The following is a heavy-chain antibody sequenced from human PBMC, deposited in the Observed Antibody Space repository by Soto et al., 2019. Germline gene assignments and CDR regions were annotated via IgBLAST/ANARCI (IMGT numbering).Heavy chain of an antibody. V-gene: IGHV1-46*01. CDR1: GYTFTDYY. D-gene: IGHD5-18*01. Sequence: QVQLVQSGAEVKKPGASVRVSCKASGYTFTDYYIHWVRQTPGQGLEWMGIINPNGVITTYAQKFRAGFSMTRDTSTSTVYLELSSLRSEDSAVYYCATSVNSAMAFDYWGQGPLVTVSS. CDR3: ATSVNSAMAFDY. J-gene: IGHJ4*02. CDR2: INPNGVIT.